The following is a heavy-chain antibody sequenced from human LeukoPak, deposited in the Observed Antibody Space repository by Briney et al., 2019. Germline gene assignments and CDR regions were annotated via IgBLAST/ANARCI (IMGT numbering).Heavy chain of an antibody. D-gene: IGHD6-6*01. J-gene: IGHJ1*01. CDR1: GFTFSSYA. CDR2: ISGSGGAT. CDR3: AKDKTSSSFEYFQH. Sequence: HAGGSLRLSCAASGFTFSSYALGWVRQAPGKGLEWVSAISGSGGATYYADSVKGRFTISRDNSKNTLYLQMNSLRAEDTAVYYCAKDKTSSSFEYFQHWGQGTLVTVSS. V-gene: IGHV3-23*01.